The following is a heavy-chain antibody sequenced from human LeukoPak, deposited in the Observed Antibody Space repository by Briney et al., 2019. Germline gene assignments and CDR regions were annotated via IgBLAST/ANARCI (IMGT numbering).Heavy chain of an antibody. D-gene: IGHD2-2*02. CDR1: GFTFSSYW. J-gene: IGHJ3*02. CDR3: ARAGRDCSGPTCYNYAFDI. V-gene: IGHV3-74*01. Sequence: GGSLRLSCAASGFTFSSYWMFWVRQAPGKGPVWVSRINGDGTSTNYADSVKGRFTISRDNAKNTVYLQVNSLRAEDTAVYYCARAGRDCSGPTCYNYAFDIWGQGTMVTVSS. CDR2: INGDGTST.